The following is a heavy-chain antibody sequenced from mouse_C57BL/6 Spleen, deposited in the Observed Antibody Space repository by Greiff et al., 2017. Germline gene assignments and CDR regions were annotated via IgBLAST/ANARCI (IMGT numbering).Heavy chain of an antibody. CDR1: GFTFSDYG. CDR2: ISSGSSTI. J-gene: IGHJ2*01. V-gene: IGHV5-17*01. CDR3: AKDPRYGSSAYYFDY. Sequence: EVKVEESGGGLVKPGGSLKLSCAASGFTFSDYGMHWVRQAPEKGLEWVAYISSGSSTIYYADTVKGRIPISRDNAKNTLFLQMTSLRSEDTAMYYCAKDPRYGSSAYYFDYWGQGTTLTVSS. D-gene: IGHD1-1*01.